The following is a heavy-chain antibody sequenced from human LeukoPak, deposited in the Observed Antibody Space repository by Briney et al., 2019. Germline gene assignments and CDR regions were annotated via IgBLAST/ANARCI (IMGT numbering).Heavy chain of an antibody. D-gene: IGHD3-10*01. CDR1: GVTFISHA. J-gene: IGHJ4*02. V-gene: IGHV3-23*01. CDR3: AKGRRFGQFFDY. CDR2: ISGSGDSA. Sequence: TGGSLRLSCAASGVTFISHAMTWVRQAPGKGLEWVSAISGSGDSAYYADSVKGRFTISRDNSKNTLYLQMNSLRAEDTAVYYCAKGRRFGQFFDYWGQGTLVTVSS.